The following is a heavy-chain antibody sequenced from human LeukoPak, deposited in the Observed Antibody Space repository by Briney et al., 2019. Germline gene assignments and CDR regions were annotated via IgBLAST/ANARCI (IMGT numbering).Heavy chain of an antibody. CDR3: VRHEVGSSGWYYFDY. CDR2: IYPGDSDT. D-gene: IGHD6-19*01. CDR1: GYSFTSYW. J-gene: IGHJ4*02. V-gene: IGHV5-51*01. Sequence: GESLKISCKGSGYSFTSYWIGWVRQMPGKGLEWMGIIYPGDSDTRYSPSFQGQVTISADKSISTAYLQWSSLKASDTAMYYCVRHEVGSSGWYYFDYWGQGTLVTVSS.